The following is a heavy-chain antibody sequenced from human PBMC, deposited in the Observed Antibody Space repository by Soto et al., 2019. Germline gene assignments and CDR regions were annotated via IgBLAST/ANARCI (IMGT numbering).Heavy chain of an antibody. V-gene: IGHV3-33*01. CDR1: GFKFGSYA. CDR2: IWYDGSEK. D-gene: IGHD6-6*01. Sequence: GGSLRLSCAASGFKFGSYAMHWVRLAPGKGLEWLTVIWYDGSEKYYADSVKGRFTISRDNSKNTLYLQMYGLRAEDTAIYYCARGAISASPDFCGKGTLVTVSS. J-gene: IGHJ4*02. CDR3: ARGAISASPDF.